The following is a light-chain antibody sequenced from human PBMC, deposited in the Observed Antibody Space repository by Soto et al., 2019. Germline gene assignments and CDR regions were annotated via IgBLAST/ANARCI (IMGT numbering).Light chain of an antibody. CDR2: TAS. J-gene: IGKJ1*01. V-gene: IGKV3-15*01. Sequence: ETVMTQTPATLSLSPGERATLSCRASQSISDNLAWYQQKPGQAPRLIIYTASIRATGIPARFSGSGSGTEFTLTISSLQSEDSAIYYCQQYNDWPPWTFDQGTKVEIK. CDR3: QQYNDWPPWT. CDR1: QSISDN.